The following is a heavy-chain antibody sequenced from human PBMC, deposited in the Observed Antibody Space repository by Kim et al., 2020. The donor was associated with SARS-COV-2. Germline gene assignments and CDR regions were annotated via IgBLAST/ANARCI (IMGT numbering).Heavy chain of an antibody. D-gene: IGHD3-22*01. CDR3: AIFLIDDSSDY. CDR2: I. J-gene: IGHJ4*02. Sequence: IHDADSVKGRFTSSRDNAKNSLYLQLNSRRAEDTAVYYCAIFLIDDSSDYWGQGTLVTASS. V-gene: IGHV3-21*01.